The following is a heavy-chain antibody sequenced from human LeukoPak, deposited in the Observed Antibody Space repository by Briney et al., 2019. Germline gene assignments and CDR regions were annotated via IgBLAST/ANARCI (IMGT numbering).Heavy chain of an antibody. Sequence: QTLSLTCAISGDSVSGNSTAYNWIRQSPSRGLEWLGRTYYRSKWYNDYAVSVKSRIIINPDTSKNQLSLQLKSVTPEDTAVYYCARGGQGDGYSADEAFDFWGQGTMVTVSS. D-gene: IGHD5-24*01. CDR3: ARGGQGDGYSADEAFDF. CDR1: GDSVSGNSTA. J-gene: IGHJ3*01. CDR2: TYYRSKWYN. V-gene: IGHV6-1*01.